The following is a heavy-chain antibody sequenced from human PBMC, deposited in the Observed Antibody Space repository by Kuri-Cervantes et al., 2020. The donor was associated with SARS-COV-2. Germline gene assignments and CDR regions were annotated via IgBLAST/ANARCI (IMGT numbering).Heavy chain of an antibody. CDR1: GFTVSTNY. CDR2: IYSGGNT. J-gene: IGHJ6*03. D-gene: IGHD3-16*01. CDR3: ARGAANYYYMDV. V-gene: IGHV3-53*01. Sequence: GGSLRLSCVISGFTVSTNYMTWVRQAPGKGLEWVSTIYSGGNTFYADSVKGRFTTSRDNSKNTVSLHMNSLRAEDTAMYYCARGAANYYYMDVWGKGTTVTVSS.